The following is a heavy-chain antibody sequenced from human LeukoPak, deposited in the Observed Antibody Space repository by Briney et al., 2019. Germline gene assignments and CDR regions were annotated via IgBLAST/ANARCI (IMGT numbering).Heavy chain of an antibody. CDR2: ISWNSGSI. CDR3: AREAPLTDDAFDI. D-gene: IGHD3-9*01. J-gene: IGHJ3*02. Sequence: PGRSLRLSCAASGFTFDDYAMHWVRQAPGKGLEWVSGISWNSGSIGYADSVKGRFTISRDNAKNSLYLQMNSLRAEDTAVYYCAREAPLTDDAFDIWGQGTMVTVSS. CDR1: GFTFDDYA. V-gene: IGHV3-9*01.